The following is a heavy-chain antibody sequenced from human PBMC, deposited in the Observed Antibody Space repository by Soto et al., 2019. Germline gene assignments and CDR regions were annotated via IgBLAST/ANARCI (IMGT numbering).Heavy chain of an antibody. CDR2: INPSGGST. V-gene: IGHV1-46*01. Sequence: QVQLVQSGAEVKKPGASVKVSYKASGYTFTSYYMHWVRQAPGQGLEWMGIINPSGGSTSYAQKFQGRVTMTRDTSTSTVYMELSSLRSEDTAVYYCATDSGCSSTSCQDYYGMDVWGQGTTVTVSS. CDR1: GYTFTSYY. D-gene: IGHD2-2*01. J-gene: IGHJ6*02. CDR3: ATDSGCSSTSCQDYYGMDV.